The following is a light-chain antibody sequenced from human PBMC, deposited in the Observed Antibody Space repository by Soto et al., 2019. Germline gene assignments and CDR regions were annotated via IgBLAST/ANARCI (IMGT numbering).Light chain of an antibody. CDR2: EVN. CDR1: SNDVGGYNY. J-gene: IGLJ1*01. CDR3: NSYTSRSNFV. V-gene: IGLV2-14*01. Sequence: QYVLSHPASVARSPGHSITISCTGTSNDVGGYNYVSWYQQHPGKAPKLMIYEVNNRPSEVSNRFSGSKSGNTASLTISGLQPEEEADNYCNSYTSRSNFVLGTGTKVTAL.